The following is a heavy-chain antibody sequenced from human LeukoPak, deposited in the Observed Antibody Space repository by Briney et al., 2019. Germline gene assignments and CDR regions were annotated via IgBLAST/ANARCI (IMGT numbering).Heavy chain of an antibody. CDR3: ATYSSSASS. Sequence: PSETLSLTCTVSGGSISSYYWSWIRQPPGKGLEWIGYIYYSGSTNYNPSLKSRVTISVDTSKNQFSLKLSSVTAADTAVYYCATYSSSASSWGQGTLVTVSS. J-gene: IGHJ4*02. V-gene: IGHV4-59*01. D-gene: IGHD6-6*01. CDR2: IYYSGST. CDR1: GGSISSYY.